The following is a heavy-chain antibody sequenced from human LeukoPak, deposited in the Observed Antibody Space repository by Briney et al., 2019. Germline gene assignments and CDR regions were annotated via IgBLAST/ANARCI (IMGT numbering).Heavy chain of an antibody. V-gene: IGHV5-51*01. Sequence: GESLKISCKGSGYSFTSYWIVWVRQMPGKGLEWMGIIYPGDSDTRYSPSFQGQVTISADKSISTAYLQWSSLKASDTAMYYCAKDYYRATVLDYFDYWGQGTLVTVSS. CDR1: GYSFTSYW. CDR2: IYPGDSDT. D-gene: IGHD3-22*01. J-gene: IGHJ4*02. CDR3: AKDYYRATVLDYFDY.